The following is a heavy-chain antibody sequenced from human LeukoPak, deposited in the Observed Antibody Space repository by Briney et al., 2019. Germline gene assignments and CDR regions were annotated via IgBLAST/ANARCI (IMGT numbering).Heavy chain of an antibody. CDR2: IRYDGSNK. V-gene: IGHV3-30*02. D-gene: IGHD3-10*01. CDR1: GFTFSSYG. Sequence: PGGSLRLSCAASGFTFSSYGMHWVRQAPGKGLEWVAFIRYDGSNKYYADSVKGRFTISRDNSKNTLYLQMNSLRAEDTAVYYCAKMQGVGSGSYYKSGAFDIWGQGTMVTVSS. J-gene: IGHJ3*02. CDR3: AKMQGVGSGSYYKSGAFDI.